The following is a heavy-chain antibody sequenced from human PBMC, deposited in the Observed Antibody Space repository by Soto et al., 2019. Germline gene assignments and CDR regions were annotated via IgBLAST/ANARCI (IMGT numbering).Heavy chain of an antibody. CDR3: VRALAAVQE. D-gene: IGHD6-13*01. Sequence: PSETLSLTCAVYGGSFSGYYCSWVRQPPGKGLEWIGEIGHSGSTNYNSSLESRVTISVDTSKNQLFLKLSSVTAADTAVYYCVRALAAVQEWGQGTPVTVSS. CDR2: IGHSGST. J-gene: IGHJ4*02. V-gene: IGHV4-34*01. CDR1: GGSFSGYY.